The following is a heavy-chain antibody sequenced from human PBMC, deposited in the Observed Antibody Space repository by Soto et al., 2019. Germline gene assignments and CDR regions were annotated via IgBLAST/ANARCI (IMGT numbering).Heavy chain of an antibody. J-gene: IGHJ4*02. CDR2: IIPILGTA. D-gene: IGHD2-21*01. CDR1: GGTFSSYA. CDR3: AREGASGSHIGY. V-gene: IGHV1-69*01. Sequence: QVQRVQSGAEVKKPGSSVKVSCKASGGTFSSYAISWVRQAPGQGLEWMGGIIPILGTANYAQKFQGRVTMTADESTSTAYMDLSSLRSEDTAVYYCAREGASGSHIGYWGQGTLVTVSS.